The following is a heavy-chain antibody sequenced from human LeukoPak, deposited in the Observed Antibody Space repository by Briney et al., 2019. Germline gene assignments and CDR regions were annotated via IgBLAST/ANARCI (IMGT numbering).Heavy chain of an antibody. V-gene: IGHV3-23*01. CDR1: GFTFSSSA. CDR2: ISGSGVFT. D-gene: IGHD6-13*01. CDR3: AKADSEVAAGPYHFDY. Sequence: GGSLRLSCAASGFTFSSSAMNWVRQAPKKELEWVSGISGSGVFTYYADSVKGRFTISRDNSKSTLYLQMNSLRAEDTAVYFCAKADSEVAAGPYHFDYWGQGTLVTVSS. J-gene: IGHJ4*02.